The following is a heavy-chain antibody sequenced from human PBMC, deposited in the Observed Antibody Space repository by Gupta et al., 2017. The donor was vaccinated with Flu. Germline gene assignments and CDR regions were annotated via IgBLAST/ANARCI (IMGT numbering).Heavy chain of an antibody. Sequence: SLSTNRMGVSWIRQPPGKAPEWLAHIFSDDEKSHSPSLKSRLTISKDTSKSQVVLTMTNMDPVDTATYYCAREYCGGDCYHSFFDFWGQGILGTVSS. CDR3: AREYCGGDCYHSFFDF. D-gene: IGHD2-21*02. CDR2: IFSDDEK. J-gene: IGHJ4*02. V-gene: IGHV2-26*01. CDR1: SLSTNRMG.